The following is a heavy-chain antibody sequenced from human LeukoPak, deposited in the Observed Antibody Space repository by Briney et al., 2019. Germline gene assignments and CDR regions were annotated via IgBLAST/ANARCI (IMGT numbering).Heavy chain of an antibody. CDR3: AKDLKGIWFGELSYFDY. CDR1: GFALSSYG. D-gene: IGHD3-10*01. CDR2: ISYDGSNK. J-gene: IGHJ4*02. V-gene: IGHV3-30*18. Sequence: PGRSLRLAWAASGFALSSYGMHWVRQAPGKVLEWVAVISYDGSNKYYAHSVKGRFTIDRDNSKNSLYLQMNSMRVEDTAVYYCAKDLKGIWFGELSYFDYWGQGTLVTVSS.